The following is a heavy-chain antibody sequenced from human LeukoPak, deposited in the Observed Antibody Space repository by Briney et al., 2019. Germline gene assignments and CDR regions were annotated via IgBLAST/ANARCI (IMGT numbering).Heavy chain of an antibody. Sequence: PSETLSLTCGVSGGSFSGNYFSWVCHSPEKGREWIGEINHSGSTNYNPSLKSRVTISVDTAKKQLSLKLNSVTAADTAVYYCARNSVPSFYSDTSGYFYYWGQGTLVSVSS. V-gene: IGHV4-34*01. J-gene: IGHJ4*02. CDR3: ARNSVPSFYSDTSGYFYY. CDR2: INHSGST. D-gene: IGHD3-22*01. CDR1: GGSFSGNY.